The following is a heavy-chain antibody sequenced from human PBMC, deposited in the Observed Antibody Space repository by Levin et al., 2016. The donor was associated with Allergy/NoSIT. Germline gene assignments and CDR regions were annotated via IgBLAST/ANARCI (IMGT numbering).Heavy chain of an antibody. Sequence: WIRQPPGKALAWLARIDWDDDKFYNTSLKTRLTISKDTSKNQVVLTMTDMDPVDTATYYCARNRYVSGSWYFDYWGQGSLVTVSS. D-gene: IGHD3-10*01. V-gene: IGHV2-70*04. J-gene: IGHJ4*02. CDR2: IDWDDDK. CDR3: ARNRYVSGSWYFDY.